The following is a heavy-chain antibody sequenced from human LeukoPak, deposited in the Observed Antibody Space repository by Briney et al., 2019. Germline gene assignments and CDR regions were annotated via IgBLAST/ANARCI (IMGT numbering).Heavy chain of an antibody. CDR1: GYSFTSYW. CDR3: ASMTFCSSTSCSGAFDI. D-gene: IGHD2-2*01. J-gene: IGHJ3*02. Sequence: GESLKISCKGSGYSFTSYWIGWVRQMPGKGLEWMGIIYPGDSDTRYSPSFQGQVTISADKSISTAYLQWSSLKASDTAMYYCASMTFCSSTSCSGAFDIWGQGTMVTVSS. CDR2: IYPGDSDT. V-gene: IGHV5-51*01.